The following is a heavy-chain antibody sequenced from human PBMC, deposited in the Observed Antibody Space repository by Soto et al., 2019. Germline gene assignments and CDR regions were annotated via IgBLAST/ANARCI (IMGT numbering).Heavy chain of an antibody. V-gene: IGHV1-69*13. CDR1: GGTFSSYA. CDR3: ARVGDCSSTSCRPLGAFDI. D-gene: IGHD2-2*01. Sequence: RASVKVSCKASGGTFSSYAISWVRQAPGQGLEWMGGIIPIFGTANYAQKFQGRVTITADESTSTAYMELSSLRSEDTAVYYCARVGDCSSTSCRPLGAFDIWGQGTMVTVS. CDR2: IIPIFGTA. J-gene: IGHJ3*02.